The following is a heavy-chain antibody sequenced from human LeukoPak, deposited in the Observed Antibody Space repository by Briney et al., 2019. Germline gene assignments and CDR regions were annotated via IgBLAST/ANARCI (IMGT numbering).Heavy chain of an antibody. D-gene: IGHD3-22*01. J-gene: IGHJ4*02. V-gene: IGHV3-23*01. CDR3: ARGDYYDSSGYSDY. CDR2: ISGSDAST. CDR1: GFTFTSYA. Sequence: GGSLRLSCVASGFTFTSYAMNWVRQAPGKGLEWVSGISGSDASTHYADSVKGRFTISRDNSKNTLYLQKNSLRAEDTAVYYCARGDYYDSSGYSDYWGQGTLVTVSS.